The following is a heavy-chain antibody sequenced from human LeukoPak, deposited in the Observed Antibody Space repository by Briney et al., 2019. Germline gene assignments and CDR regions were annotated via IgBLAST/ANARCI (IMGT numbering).Heavy chain of an antibody. CDR2: ISGSGGST. D-gene: IGHD3-3*01. J-gene: IGHJ4*01. CDR3: AKTNLDCDLWSVYFRGGGRFDY. Sequence: GGSLRLSCAASGFTFSRYAMSWVRQAPGKGLEWVSAISGSGGSTYYADSVKGRFTISRDNSKNTLYLQMNSLRAEDTAVYHCAKTNLDCDLWSVYFRGGGRFDYWGQGTLVTVSS. V-gene: IGHV3-23*01. CDR1: GFTFSRYA.